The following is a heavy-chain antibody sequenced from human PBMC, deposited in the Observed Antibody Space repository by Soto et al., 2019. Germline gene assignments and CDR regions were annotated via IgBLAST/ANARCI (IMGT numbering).Heavy chain of an antibody. CDR2: IVPIFDKA. CDR3: AREGRGGNFEH. Sequence: QVQLVQSGGEVKRPGSSVKVSCKVSGGTFSTNGISWVRKAPGQGLEWMGAIVPIFDKANYAQKFQGRVTIIADESTTTAYIELTSLRYEDTAVFYCAREGRGGNFEHWGQGTLVIVSS. CDR1: GGTFSTNG. J-gene: IGHJ4*02. D-gene: IGHD2-15*01. V-gene: IGHV1-69*12.